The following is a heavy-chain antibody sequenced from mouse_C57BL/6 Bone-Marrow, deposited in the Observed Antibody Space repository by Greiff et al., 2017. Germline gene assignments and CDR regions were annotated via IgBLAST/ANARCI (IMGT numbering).Heavy chain of an antibody. CDR2: ISYDGSN. J-gene: IGHJ2*01. CDR3: ARDHY. Sequence: ESGPGLVKPSQSLSLTCSVTGYSITSGYYWNWIRQFPGNKLEWMGYISYDGSNNYNPSLKNRISITRYTSKNQFFLKLNSVTTEDTATYYCARDHYWGQGTTLTVSS. V-gene: IGHV3-6*01. CDR1: GYSITSGYY.